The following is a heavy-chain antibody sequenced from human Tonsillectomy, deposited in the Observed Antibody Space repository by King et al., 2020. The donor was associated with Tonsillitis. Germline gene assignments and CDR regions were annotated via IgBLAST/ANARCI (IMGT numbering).Heavy chain of an antibody. Sequence: VQLQQWGAGLLKPAETLSLTCAVYGGSFSGYYWSWIRQPPGKGLEWIGEINHSGTTNYNPSLKSRVTISVDTSKNQFSLKLSSVTAADTAVYFCAGGIVLMVYATFDSWGQGTLVTVSS. CDR3: AGGIVLMVYATFDS. CDR1: GGSFSGYY. D-gene: IGHD2-8*01. V-gene: IGHV4-34*01. J-gene: IGHJ4*02. CDR2: INHSGTT.